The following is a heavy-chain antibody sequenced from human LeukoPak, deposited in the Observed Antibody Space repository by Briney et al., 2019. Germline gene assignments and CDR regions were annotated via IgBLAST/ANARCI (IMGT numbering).Heavy chain of an antibody. D-gene: IGHD1-26*01. V-gene: IGHV4-61*01. CDR1: GGSISSSSYS. J-gene: IGHJ4*02. CDR3: ARSGGTWSYNY. Sequence: ASETLSLTCTVSGGSISSSSYSWSWIRQPPGKGLEWLGYVYNSGSTHYNPSLKSRVTISADTSKNQFSLNLTSVTAADTAVYYCARSGGTWSYNYWGQGTLVTVSS. CDR2: VYNSGST.